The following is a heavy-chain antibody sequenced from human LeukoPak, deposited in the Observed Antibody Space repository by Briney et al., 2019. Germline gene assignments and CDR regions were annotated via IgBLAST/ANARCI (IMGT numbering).Heavy chain of an antibody. Sequence: GGSLRLSCAASGFTFSDYYMSWIRQAPGKGLEWVSYTSSSGSTIYYADSVKGRFTISRDNAKNSLYLQMNSLRAEDTAVYYCARSRITIFGVVKGANMDVWGQGTTVTVSS. CDR2: TSSSGSTI. D-gene: IGHD3-3*01. V-gene: IGHV3-11*01. J-gene: IGHJ6*02. CDR1: GFTFSDYY. CDR3: ARSRITIFGVVKGANMDV.